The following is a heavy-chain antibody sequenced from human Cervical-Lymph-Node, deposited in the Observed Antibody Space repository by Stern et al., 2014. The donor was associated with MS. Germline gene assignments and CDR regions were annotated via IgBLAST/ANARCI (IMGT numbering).Heavy chain of an antibody. V-gene: IGHV4-59*01. CDR3: ARTYSSGWYAGGWFDP. CDR2: IYYSGST. D-gene: IGHD6-19*01. Sequence: QVQLQESGPGLVKPSETLSLTCTVSGGSISSYYWSWIRQPPGKGLEWIGDIYYSGSTNYNPSLKSRVTISVDTSKNQFSLKLSSVTAADTAVYYCARTYSSGWYAGGWFDPWGQGTLVTVSS. CDR1: GGSISSYY. J-gene: IGHJ5*02.